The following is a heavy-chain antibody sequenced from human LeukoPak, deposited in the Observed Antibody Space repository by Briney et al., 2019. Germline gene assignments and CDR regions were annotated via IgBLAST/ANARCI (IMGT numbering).Heavy chain of an antibody. D-gene: IGHD3-22*01. J-gene: IGHJ4*02. V-gene: IGHV3-21*01. CDR3: ARVGGNYYDSSAFDY. CDR1: GFTFSSYS. Sequence: GGSLRLSCAASGFTFSSYSMNWVRQAPGKGLEWVSSISSSSSYIHYADSVKGRFTISRDNAKNSLYLQMNSLRAEDTAVYYCARVGGNYYDSSAFDYWGQGTLVTVSS. CDR2: ISSSSSYI.